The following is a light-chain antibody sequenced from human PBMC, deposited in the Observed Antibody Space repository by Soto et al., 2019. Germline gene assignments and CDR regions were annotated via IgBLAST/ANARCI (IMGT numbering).Light chain of an antibody. Sequence: QSVLTQPASVSGSPGQSITISCTGTSSGVGSYNLVSWYQQYPGKAPKLMIYEVTKRPSGVSDRFSGSKSGNTASLTISGLQAEDEADYYCCSYAGGVIFGGGTKLTVL. CDR3: CSYAGGVI. CDR1: SSGVGSYNL. V-gene: IGLV2-23*02. J-gene: IGLJ2*01. CDR2: EVT.